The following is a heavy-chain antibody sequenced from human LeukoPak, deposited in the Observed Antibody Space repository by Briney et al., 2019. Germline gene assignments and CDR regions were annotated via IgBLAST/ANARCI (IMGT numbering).Heavy chain of an antibody. D-gene: IGHD4-11*01. CDR1: GYSFTSYW. CDR2: IYPGDSDT. CDR3: ARIRTTVADGFDY. Sequence: GESVKISCKGSGYSFTSYWIGWVRQMPGKGLEWMGIIYPGDSDTRYSPSFQGQVTISADKSISTAYLQWSSLKASDTAMYYCARIRTTVADGFDYWGQGTLVTVSS. J-gene: IGHJ4*02. V-gene: IGHV5-51*01.